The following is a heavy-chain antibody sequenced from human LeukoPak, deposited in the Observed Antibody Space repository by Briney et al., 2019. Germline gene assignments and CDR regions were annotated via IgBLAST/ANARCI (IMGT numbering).Heavy chain of an antibody. CDR1: GFTFSSHV. CDR3: ARGHYGLDI. V-gene: IGHV3-7*01. Sequence: QTGGSLRLSCVVTGFTFSSHVMSWVRQAPGRGLEWVAHINPDGSQKDCVDSVTGRFTISRDNAKNSVYLQVNSLRAEDTALYYCARGHYGLDIWGQGTMVTVSS. J-gene: IGHJ3*02. D-gene: IGHD4-17*01. CDR2: INPDGSQK.